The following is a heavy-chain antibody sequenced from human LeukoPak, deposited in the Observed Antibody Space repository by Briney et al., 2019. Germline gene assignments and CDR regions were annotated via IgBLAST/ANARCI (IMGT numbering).Heavy chain of an antibody. V-gene: IGHV3-30-3*01. CDR3: AKDVDKLGRGLDY. D-gene: IGHD1-14*01. CDR2: ISYDGSNK. J-gene: IGHJ4*02. CDR1: GFTFSSYA. Sequence: GGSLRLSCAASGFTFSSYAMYWVRQAPGRGLEWVAIISYDGSNKYYADSVKGRFTISRDNSKNTLYLQMNSLRAEDTAVYYCAKDVDKLGRGLDYWGQGTLVTVSS.